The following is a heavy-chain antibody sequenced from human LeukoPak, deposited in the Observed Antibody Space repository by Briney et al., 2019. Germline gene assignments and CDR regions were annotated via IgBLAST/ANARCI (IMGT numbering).Heavy chain of an antibody. Sequence: GGSLRLFCAASGFTFSSYAMHWVRQAPGKGLEWVSGIIGGAGGTYYADSVKGRFTISRDNAKNTLYLQMNSLKAEDTAVYYCAHGSMYQLDYWGQGTLVTVSS. CDR1: GFTFSSYA. V-gene: IGHV3-23*01. D-gene: IGHD2-2*01. CDR3: AHGSMYQLDY. J-gene: IGHJ4*02. CDR2: IIGGAGGT.